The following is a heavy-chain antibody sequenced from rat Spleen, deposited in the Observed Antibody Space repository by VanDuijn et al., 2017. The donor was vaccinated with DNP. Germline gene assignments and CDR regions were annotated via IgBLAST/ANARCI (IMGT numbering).Heavy chain of an antibody. CDR2: ISYDDGST. J-gene: IGHJ2*01. V-gene: IGHV5-7*01. CDR1: GFTFSDYN. CDR3: ARPDY. Sequence: EVQLVESGGGLVQSGGSLKLSCAASGFTFSDYNMAWVRQAPKKGLEWVATISYDDGSTYYRDSVKGRFTISRDNAKDTLYLQMDSLRSEDTATYYCARPDYWGQGVMVTVSS.